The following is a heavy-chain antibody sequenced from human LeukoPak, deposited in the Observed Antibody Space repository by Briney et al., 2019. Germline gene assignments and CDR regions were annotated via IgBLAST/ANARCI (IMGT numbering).Heavy chain of an antibody. Sequence: GGSLRLSCAASGFTFSSYAMTWVRQAPGKGLEWVSSILGGASGDTTYYADSVKGRFTISRDNPKNTLYLQMNSLRAEDTAVYYCTRDSTTFRFGYWGQGTLVTVSS. CDR3: TRDSTTFRFGY. V-gene: IGHV3-23*01. CDR2: ILGGASGDTT. D-gene: IGHD1-26*01. J-gene: IGHJ4*02. CDR1: GFTFSSYA.